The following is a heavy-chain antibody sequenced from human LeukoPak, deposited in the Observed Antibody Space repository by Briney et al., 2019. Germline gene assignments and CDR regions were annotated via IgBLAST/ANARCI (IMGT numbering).Heavy chain of an antibody. CDR2: IYSGGNT. Sequence: PGGSLRLSCAASGFTVSSNYMSWVRQTPGKGLEWVSVIYSGGNTYYADSVEGRFTISRDNSKNTLYLQMNSLRAEDTAVYYCARDRPMTHCFDYWGQGTLVAVSS. J-gene: IGHJ4*01. CDR3: ARDRPMTHCFDY. CDR1: GFTVSSNY. D-gene: IGHD3-22*01. V-gene: IGHV3-53*01.